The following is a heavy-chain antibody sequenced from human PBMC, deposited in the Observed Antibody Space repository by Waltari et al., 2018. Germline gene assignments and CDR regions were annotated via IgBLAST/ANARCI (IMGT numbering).Heavy chain of an antibody. CDR2: IYYSGST. Sequence: QVQLQESGPGLVKPSETLSLTCTVSGGSIRSYYWSWIRQPPGKGLEWIGYIYYSGSTNYNPSLKSRVTISVDTSKNQFSLKLSSVTAADTAVYYCARDGGGVTPVYYYYMDVWGKGTTVTVSS. CDR3: ARDGGGVTPVYYYYMDV. CDR1: GGSIRSYY. J-gene: IGHJ6*03. V-gene: IGHV4-59*01. D-gene: IGHD3-16*01.